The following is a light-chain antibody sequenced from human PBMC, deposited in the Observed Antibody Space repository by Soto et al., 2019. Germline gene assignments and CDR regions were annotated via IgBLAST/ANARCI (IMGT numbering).Light chain of an antibody. CDR1: QSVSYN. Sequence: EIVMTQSPATLSVSPGETATLSCRASQSVSYNLAWYQQKPGQGPRLLIYGAFTRATGIPARFSGSGSGTDFTLTISSLQSEDFAVYYCQQYKNCPPLTFGGGTKVEIK. CDR2: GAF. V-gene: IGKV3-15*01. J-gene: IGKJ4*01. CDR3: QQYKNCPPLT.